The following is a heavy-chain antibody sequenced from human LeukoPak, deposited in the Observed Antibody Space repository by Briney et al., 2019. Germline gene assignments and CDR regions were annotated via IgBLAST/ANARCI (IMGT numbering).Heavy chain of an antibody. CDR3: ARDSDVFDAFDI. V-gene: IGHV4-4*07. J-gene: IGHJ3*02. CDR1: GGSISSYY. CDR2: IYTSGST. Sequence: SETLSLTCTVSGGSISSYYWSWIRQPAGKGLEWLGRIYTSGSTKYNPSLKSRVTMSVDTSKNQFPLKLSSVTAADTAVYYCARDSDVFDAFDIWGQGTMVTVSS.